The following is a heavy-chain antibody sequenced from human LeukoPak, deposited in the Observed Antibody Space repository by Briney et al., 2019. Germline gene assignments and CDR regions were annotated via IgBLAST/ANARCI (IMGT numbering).Heavy chain of an antibody. V-gene: IGHV4-38-2*02. Sequence: SETLSLTCTVSGYSISSSSYWGWIRQPPGKGLEWIGSIHHSGSIYNNPSLKSRVTISVDTSKNQSSLKLSSVTAADTAVYYCARAFGVVIYFDYWGQGTLVTVSS. D-gene: IGHD3-3*01. CDR3: ARAFGVVIYFDY. J-gene: IGHJ4*02. CDR2: IHHSGSI. CDR1: GYSISSSSY.